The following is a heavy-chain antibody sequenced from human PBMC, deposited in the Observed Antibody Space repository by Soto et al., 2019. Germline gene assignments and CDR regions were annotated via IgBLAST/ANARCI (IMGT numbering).Heavy chain of an antibody. CDR1: GFTFGSYA. CDR3: EKVFYYYDRSGYYYFDY. D-gene: IGHD3-22*01. J-gene: IGHJ4*02. Sequence: GGSLRLSCAASGFTFGSYAVSWVRQAPGKGPEWISSISGSGSTIYYADSVRGRFTISRDNSKNTLYLQMSSLRAADTAVYYCEKVFYYYDRSGYYYFDYWGQGTLVTVSS. CDR2: ISGSGSTI. V-gene: IGHV3-23*01.